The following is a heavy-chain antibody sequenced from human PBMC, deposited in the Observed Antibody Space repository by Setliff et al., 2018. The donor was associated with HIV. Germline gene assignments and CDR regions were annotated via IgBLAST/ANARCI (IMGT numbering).Heavy chain of an antibody. V-gene: IGHV1-46*01. CDR1: GYTFTRYF. CDR2: INPSGGST. D-gene: IGHD3-22*01. CDR3: ARERAPDDSRGYHSRAYHFNT. Sequence: GASVKVSCKASGYTFTRYFMHCVRQAPGQGLEWLGMINPSGGSTWYAQKFQGRVTMTRDKSTGTVYMELSSLRSEDTAIYYCARERAPDDSRGYHSRAYHFNTWGQGALVTVSS. J-gene: IGHJ4*02.